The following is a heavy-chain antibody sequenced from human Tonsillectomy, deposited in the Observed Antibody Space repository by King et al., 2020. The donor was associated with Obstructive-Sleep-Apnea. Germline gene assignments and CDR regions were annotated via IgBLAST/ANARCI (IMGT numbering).Heavy chain of an antibody. Sequence: QLVESGGGVVQPGRSLRLSCTASGFTFSSYGMHWVRQAPGKGLEWVAVIWYDGSNKYYGDSVKGRFTISRDNSKNTLYLQMNSLRAEDTAVYYCARGDGYNHDAFDIWGQGTMVTVSS. CDR3: ARGDGYNHDAFDI. V-gene: IGHV3-33*01. CDR1: GFTFSSYG. J-gene: IGHJ3*02. CDR2: IWYDGSNK. D-gene: IGHD5-24*01.